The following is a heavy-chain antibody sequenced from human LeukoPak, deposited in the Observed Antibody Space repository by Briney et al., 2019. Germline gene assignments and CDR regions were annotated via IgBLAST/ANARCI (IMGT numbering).Heavy chain of an antibody. V-gene: IGHV4-34*01. D-gene: IGHD6-19*01. CDR3: ARVPGRIAVAGDWFDP. J-gene: IGHJ5*02. CDR1: GGSISGYY. Sequence: PSETLSLTCTVSGGSISGYYWSWIRQPPGKGLEWIGEINHSGSTNYNPSLKSRVTISVDTSKNQFSLKLSSVTAADTAVYYCARVPGRIAVAGDWFDPWGQGTLVTVSS. CDR2: INHSGST.